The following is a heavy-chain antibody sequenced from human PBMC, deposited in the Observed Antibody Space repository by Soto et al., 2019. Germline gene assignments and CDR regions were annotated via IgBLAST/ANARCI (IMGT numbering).Heavy chain of an antibody. D-gene: IGHD1-7*01. V-gene: IGHV3-64*01. CDR1: GFTFSSYD. Sequence: EVQLAESGGGMVQPGGSLRLSCVASGFTFSSYDMHWVRQAPGKGLEYVSSISSNGGTTYYGNSVKGRFTISRDNSKNTRYLQMGSLRAEDMAVYYCVRRVSGNYDYWGPGALVTVSS. J-gene: IGHJ4*02. CDR2: ISSNGGTT. CDR3: VRRVSGNYDY.